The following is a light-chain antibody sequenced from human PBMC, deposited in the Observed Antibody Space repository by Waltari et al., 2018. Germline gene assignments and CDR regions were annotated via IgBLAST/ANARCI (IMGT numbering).Light chain of an antibody. J-gene: IGKJ4*01. CDR3: QQYDSIVLT. V-gene: IGKV3-20*01. CDR1: QSVSNNF. CDR2: GAS. Sequence: DIVSTQSLATLSLSPGETATLSCRASQSVSNNFLNWYQQKPGQAPRHRIYGASSRATGIPDRFSCSGSGTDFTLTISRLEPEDFAVYYCQQYDSIVLTLGGGTKVEI.